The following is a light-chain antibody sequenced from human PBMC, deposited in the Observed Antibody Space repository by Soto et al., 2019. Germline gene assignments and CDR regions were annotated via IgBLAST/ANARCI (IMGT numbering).Light chain of an antibody. V-gene: IGKV1-5*03. CDR1: ESVSRW. J-gene: IGKJ1*01. CDR3: QHYNGNSGP. Sequence: DIQMTQSPSTVSAAVGDSVTISCRASESVSRWLAWFQQKPGKAPTLLIYAASKLDDGVPYRFSGRRYGQEFSLTLTSLQPDDSATYCCQHYNGNSGPFGQGTKVEI. CDR2: AAS.